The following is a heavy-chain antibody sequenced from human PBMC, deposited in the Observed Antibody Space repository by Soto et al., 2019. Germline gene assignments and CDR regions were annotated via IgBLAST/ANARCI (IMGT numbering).Heavy chain of an antibody. V-gene: IGHV4-39*01. Sequence: SLTCTVSVDSITSRGHHLGWIRQPPGKGLEGLGAVSFSGTTYDHPSLKSRVTIFVHTSKNQFSLHLSSVTAADTAGYYCSSNGRGYSGYDYDFWGQGTLVTVSS. CDR3: SSNGRGYSGYDYDF. D-gene: IGHD5-12*01. J-gene: IGHJ4*02. CDR1: VDSITSRGHH. CDR2: VSFSGTT.